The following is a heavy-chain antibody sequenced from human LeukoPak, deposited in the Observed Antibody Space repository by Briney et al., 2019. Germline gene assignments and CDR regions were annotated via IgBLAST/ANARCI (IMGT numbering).Heavy chain of an antibody. CDR2: ISYDGSNK. Sequence: GGSLRLSCAASGFTFSSYAMHWVRQAPGKGLEWVAVISYDGSNKYYADSVKGRFTISRDNSKNTLYLQMNSLRAEDTAVYYWARALTYYYDSSGSRPWGYWGQGTRVTVPS. CDR1: GFTFSSYA. D-gene: IGHD3-22*01. J-gene: IGHJ4*02. V-gene: IGHV3-30-3*01. CDR3: ARALTYYYDSSGSRPWGY.